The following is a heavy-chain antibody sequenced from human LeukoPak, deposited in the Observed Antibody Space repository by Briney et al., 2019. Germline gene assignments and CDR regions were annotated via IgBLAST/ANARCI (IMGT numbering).Heavy chain of an antibody. D-gene: IGHD3-22*01. Sequence: ASVKVSCKASGYTFTSYAMHWVRQAPGQGLEWMGRINPNSGDTNYAQKFQGRVTMTRDTSISTAYMELSRLTSDDTAVYYCATDPDITMIVPGYWGQGTLVTVSS. J-gene: IGHJ4*02. V-gene: IGHV1-2*06. CDR3: ATDPDITMIVPGY. CDR1: GYTFTSYA. CDR2: INPNSGDT.